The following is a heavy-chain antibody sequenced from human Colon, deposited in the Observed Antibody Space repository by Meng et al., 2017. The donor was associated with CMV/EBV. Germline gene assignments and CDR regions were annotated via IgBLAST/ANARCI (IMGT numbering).Heavy chain of an antibody. CDR3: ARDKVKYGTVFYHYGMDV. CDR2: ISAYNGNT. D-gene: IGHD3/OR15-3a*01. Sequence: ASVKVSCKTSGYTFDSYGFTWVRQAPGQGLEWMGWISAYNGNTKYAQKFQGRVTMTTDTSTSTAYMELRSLRSDDTAVYYCARDKVKYGTVFYHYGMDVWGQGTTVTVPS. CDR1: GYTFDSYG. V-gene: IGHV1-18*01. J-gene: IGHJ6*02.